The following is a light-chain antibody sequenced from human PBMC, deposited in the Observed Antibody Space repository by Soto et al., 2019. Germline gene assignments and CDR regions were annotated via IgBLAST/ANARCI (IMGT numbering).Light chain of an antibody. J-gene: IGLJ1*01. CDR2: EVN. CDR1: GSNVGSYKL. CDR3: CSSGGSPRYV. V-gene: IGLV2-23*02. Sequence: SLPTQLAALSSSPGQSITISCTGTGSNVGSYKLVSWYQQHPGKAPNLMIFEVNKRPSGVSNRFSGSKSGNTASLTISGLKVEDEADYYCCSSGGSPRYVFGTGTKVNV.